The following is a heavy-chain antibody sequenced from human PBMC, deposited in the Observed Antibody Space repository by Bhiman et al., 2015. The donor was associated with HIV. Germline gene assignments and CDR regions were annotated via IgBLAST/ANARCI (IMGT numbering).Heavy chain of an antibody. V-gene: IGHV3-30*18. J-gene: IGHJ4*02. CDR2: ILYDGSNK. D-gene: IGHD1-26*01. Sequence: QVQLVESGGGVVQPGRSLRLSCEASGFTFSSYGMHWVRQAPGKGLEWVAVILYDGSNKYYADSVKGRFTISRDNSKNTLYLQMNSLRAEDTAVYYCAKDQYSGSYVGGGSDYWGQGTLVTVSS. CDR1: GFTFSSYG. CDR3: AKDQYSGSYVGGGSDY.